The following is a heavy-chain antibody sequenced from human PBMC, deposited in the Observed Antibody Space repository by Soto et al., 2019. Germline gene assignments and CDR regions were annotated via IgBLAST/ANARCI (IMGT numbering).Heavy chain of an antibody. Sequence: QVQLVQSGAEVKKPGSSVKFSCKASGGTFSSSAISWVRQAPGQGLEWMGGIIPIFGTANYAQKFQGRVTLNADDSTSAADMELNSLRSEGPALYYRARGQRAVDYWGQGALVTVSS. CDR3: ARGQRAVDY. J-gene: IGHJ4*02. CDR1: GGTFSSSA. CDR2: IIPIFGTA. V-gene: IGHV1-69*12.